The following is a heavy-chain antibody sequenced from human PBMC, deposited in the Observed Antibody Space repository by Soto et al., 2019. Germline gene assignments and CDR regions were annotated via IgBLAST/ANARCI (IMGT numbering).Heavy chain of an antibody. CDR1: GFTFSSYA. V-gene: IGHV3-23*01. J-gene: IGHJ4*02. CDR3: AKGGYGDYGADY. Sequence: GGSLRLSCAASGFTFSSYAMSWVRPAPGKGLEWVSAISGSGGSTYYADSVKGRFTISRDNSKNTLYLQMNSLRAEDTAVYYCAKGGYGDYGADYSGQGTLVTVSS. CDR2: ISGSGGST. D-gene: IGHD4-17*01.